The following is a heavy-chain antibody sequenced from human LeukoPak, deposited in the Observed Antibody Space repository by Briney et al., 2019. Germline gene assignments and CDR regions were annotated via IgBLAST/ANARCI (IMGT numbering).Heavy chain of an antibody. CDR1: GGFISSYY. CDR3: ARSRYYYGSGSYPFDY. D-gene: IGHD3-10*01. V-gene: IGHV4-4*07. Sequence: PSDTLSLTCTVSGGFISSYYWLWIRQPAGKGLEWIGRIYTSGSTDYNPSLKSRVTMSVDTSKNQFSLKLSSVTAADTAVYYCARSRYYYGSGSYPFDYWGQGTLVTVSS. J-gene: IGHJ4*02. CDR2: IYTSGST.